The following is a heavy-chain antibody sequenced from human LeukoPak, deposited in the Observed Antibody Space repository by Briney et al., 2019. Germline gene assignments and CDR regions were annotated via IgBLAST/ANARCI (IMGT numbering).Heavy chain of an antibody. D-gene: IGHD3-22*01. Sequence: GGSLRLSCAASGFTFDDYTMHWVRQAPGKGLEWVSGISWNSGSIGYADSVKGRFTISRDNAKNTLYLQMNSLRAEDTAVYYCASDSSGYYYFDYWGQGTLVTVSS. J-gene: IGHJ4*02. CDR1: GFTFDDYT. CDR2: ISWNSGSI. V-gene: IGHV3-9*01. CDR3: ASDSSGYYYFDY.